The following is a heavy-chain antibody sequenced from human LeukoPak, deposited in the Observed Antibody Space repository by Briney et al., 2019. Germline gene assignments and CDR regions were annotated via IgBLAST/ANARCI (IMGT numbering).Heavy chain of an antibody. CDR1: GSSISTYY. J-gene: IGHJ6*02. CDR2: IYYSGST. V-gene: IGHV4-59*08. CDR3: ARSEFYYYYGMDV. Sequence: SETLSLTCTVSGSSISTYYWSWIRQPPGKGLEWIGYIYYSGSTNYNPSLKSRVTISLDTSKNRFSLKLSSVTAADTAVYYCARSEFYYYYGMDVWGQGTTVTVSS.